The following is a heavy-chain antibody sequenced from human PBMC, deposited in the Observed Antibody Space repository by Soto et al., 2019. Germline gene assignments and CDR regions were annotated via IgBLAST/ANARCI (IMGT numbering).Heavy chain of an antibody. CDR1: GFIFSDYA. CDR3: AKDGNRLIPRVWFDP. CDR2: VSDSGGTT. D-gene: IGHD2-8*01. V-gene: IGHV3-23*01. Sequence: PGGSLSLSCAASGFIFSDYAMSWVRQSPELGLEWISVVSDSGGTTYYADSVKGRFTISRDNSKKTVFLQMNSLRADDTAVCYCAKDGNRLIPRVWFDPWGQGTRVTVSS. J-gene: IGHJ5*02.